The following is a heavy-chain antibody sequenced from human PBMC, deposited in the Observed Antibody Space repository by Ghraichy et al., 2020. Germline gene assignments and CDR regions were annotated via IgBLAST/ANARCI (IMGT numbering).Heavy chain of an antibody. CDR3: ARDRDMITFGGVIGDLDY. V-gene: IGHV1-2*02. Sequence: ASVKVSCKASGYTFTGYYMHWVRQAPGQGLEWMGWINPNSGGTNYAQKFQGRVTMTRDTSISTAYMELSRMRSDDTAVYYCARDRDMITFGGVIGDLDYWGQGTLVTVSS. CDR1: GYTFTGYY. CDR2: INPNSGGT. J-gene: IGHJ4*02. D-gene: IGHD3-16*02.